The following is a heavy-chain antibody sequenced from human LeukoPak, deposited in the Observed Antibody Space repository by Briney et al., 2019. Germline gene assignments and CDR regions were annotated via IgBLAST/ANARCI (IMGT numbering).Heavy chain of an antibody. CDR3: AKELDTMFFDY. V-gene: IGHV3-43*01. Sequence: GGSLRLSCATSGFTFDRYTIHWVRQAPGKGLEWVSLAGWAGGTTYYSDSVRGRFTISRDSGKNSVYLQMNSLTTDDTAFYFCAKELDTMFFDYWGQGALVTVSS. J-gene: IGHJ4*02. CDR2: AGWAGGTT. CDR1: GFTFDRYT. D-gene: IGHD3-10*02.